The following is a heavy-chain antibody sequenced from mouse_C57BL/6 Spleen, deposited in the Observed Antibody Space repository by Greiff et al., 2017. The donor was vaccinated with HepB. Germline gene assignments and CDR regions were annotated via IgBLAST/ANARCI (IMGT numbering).Heavy chain of an antibody. V-gene: IGHV5-16*01. D-gene: IGHD4-1*01. Sequence: EVKLVESEGGLVQPGSSMKLSCTASGFTFSDYYMAWVRQVPEKGLEWVANINYDGSSTYYLDSLKSRFIISRDNAKNILYLQMSSLKSEDTATYYCAGGTWFAYWGQGTLVTVSA. J-gene: IGHJ3*01. CDR3: AGGTWFAY. CDR2: INYDGSST. CDR1: GFTFSDYY.